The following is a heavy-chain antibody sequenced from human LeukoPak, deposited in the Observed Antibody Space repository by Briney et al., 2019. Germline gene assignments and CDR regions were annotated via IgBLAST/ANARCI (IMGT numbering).Heavy chain of an antibody. Sequence: SETLSLTCTVSGGSISPYYWSWIRQPPGRGLEWSGYIYYSGSTNYNPPLKSRVTISVDTSKNQFSLKLSSVTAADTAVYYCATGATGFDYWGQGTLVTVSS. CDR2: IYYSGST. CDR1: GGSISPYY. J-gene: IGHJ4*02. V-gene: IGHV4-59*12. CDR3: ATGATGFDY.